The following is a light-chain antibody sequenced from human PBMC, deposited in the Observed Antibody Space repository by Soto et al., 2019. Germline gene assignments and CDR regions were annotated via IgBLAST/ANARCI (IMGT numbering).Light chain of an antibody. V-gene: IGKV3-15*01. CDR1: ESVSSN. J-gene: IGKJ1*01. CDR3: QQYNNWPQT. CDR2: GAS. Sequence: EIVMTQSPVTLSLSPGERATLSCRAGESVSSNLAWYQQKPGQAPRLLIYGASTRATGIPARFSGSGSGTEFTLTISSLQSEDFAVYYCQQYNNWPQTFGQGTKVDI.